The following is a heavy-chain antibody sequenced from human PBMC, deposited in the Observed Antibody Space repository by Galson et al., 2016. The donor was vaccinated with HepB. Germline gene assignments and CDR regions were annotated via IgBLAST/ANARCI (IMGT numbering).Heavy chain of an antibody. CDR2: IIPAYGLE. CDR1: GGTFNNYG. V-gene: IGHV1-69*13. J-gene: IGHJ3*02. CDR3: VTERGWTGFDI. Sequence: SVKVSCKASGGTFNNYGINWLRQAPGQSLEWMGGIIPAYGLEDYAQSFKGRVTLTADESTSTAYLELRGLRSDDTAVYYCVTERGWTGFDIWGQGTMVTVSS. D-gene: IGHD3/OR15-3a*01.